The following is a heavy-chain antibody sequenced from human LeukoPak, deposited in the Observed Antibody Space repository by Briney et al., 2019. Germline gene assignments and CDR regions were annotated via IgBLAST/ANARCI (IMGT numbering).Heavy chain of an antibody. CDR2: ISAYNGNT. D-gene: IGHD3-22*01. J-gene: IGHJ4*02. CDR1: GYTFTSYG. CDR3: ARDLSPWTYYYDSSGYYYGY. Sequence: ASVKVSCKASGYTFTSYGTSWVRQAPGQGLEWMGWISAYNGNTNYAQKLQGRVTMTTDTSTSTAYMELRSLRSDDTAVYYCARDLSPWTYYYDSSGYYYGYWGQGTLVTVSS. V-gene: IGHV1-18*01.